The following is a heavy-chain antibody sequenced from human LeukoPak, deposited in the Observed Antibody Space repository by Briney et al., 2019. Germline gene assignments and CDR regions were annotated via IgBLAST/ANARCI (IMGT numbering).Heavy chain of an antibody. CDR2: INPNSGGT. Sequence: APVKVSCKASGYTFTGYYMHWVRQAPGQGLEWMGWINPNSGGTNYAQKFQGRVTMTRDTSISTAYMELSRLRSDDTAVYYCARVDGYSGYDLFDYWGQGTLVTVSS. D-gene: IGHD5-12*01. CDR1: GYTFTGYY. V-gene: IGHV1-2*02. CDR3: ARVDGYSGYDLFDY. J-gene: IGHJ4*02.